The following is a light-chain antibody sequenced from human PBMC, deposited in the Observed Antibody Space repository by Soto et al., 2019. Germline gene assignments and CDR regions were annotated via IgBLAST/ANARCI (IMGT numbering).Light chain of an antibody. Sequence: DIQMTQSPSSLSASVGDRVTITCRASQSISPYLNWYQQKPGKAPNLLIYSASILESGVPSKFSGRGSGTDFTLTISSLQPEDFATYFCQQSYSRPRTFGPGTKGDIK. J-gene: IGKJ1*01. CDR3: QQSYSRPRT. CDR2: SAS. V-gene: IGKV1-39*01. CDR1: QSISPY.